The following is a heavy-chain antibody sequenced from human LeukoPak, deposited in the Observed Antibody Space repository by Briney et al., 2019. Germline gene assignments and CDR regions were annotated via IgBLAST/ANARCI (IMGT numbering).Heavy chain of an antibody. J-gene: IGHJ3*02. Sequence: SETLSLTCTVSGGSISSYYWSWIRQPPGKGLEWIGYIYYSGSTKYNPSLKSRVTMSVDTSKNQFSLKLSSVTAADTAVYYCARPQNDAFDIWGQGTLVTVSS. CDR3: ARPQNDAFDI. CDR2: IYYSGST. CDR1: GGSISSYY. V-gene: IGHV4-59*01.